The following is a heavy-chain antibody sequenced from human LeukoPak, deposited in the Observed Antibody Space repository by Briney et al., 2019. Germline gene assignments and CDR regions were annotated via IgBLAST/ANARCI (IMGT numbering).Heavy chain of an antibody. CDR2: IYYGGST. CDR1: GGSISSSSYY. CDR3: ARVGYYGSGSYRYYGMDV. J-gene: IGHJ6*02. Sequence: SETLSLTCTVSGGSISSSSYYWGWIRQPPGKGLEWIGSIYYGGSTYYNPSLKSRVTISVDTSKNQFSLKLSSVTAADTAVYYCARVGYYGSGSYRYYGMDVWGQGTTVTVSS. V-gene: IGHV4-39*07. D-gene: IGHD3-10*01.